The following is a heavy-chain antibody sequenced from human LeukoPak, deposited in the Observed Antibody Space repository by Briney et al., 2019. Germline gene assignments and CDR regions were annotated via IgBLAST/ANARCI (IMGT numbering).Heavy chain of an antibody. CDR2: ISYDGSNK. J-gene: IGHJ4*02. CDR3: ARSPHILTGENFDY. D-gene: IGHD3-9*01. V-gene: IGHV3-30*04. Sequence: PGGSLRLSCAASGFTFSSYAMHWVRQAPGKGLEWVAVISYDGSNKYYADSVKGRFTISRDNSKNTLYLQMNSLRSADTAVYYCARSPHILTGENFDYWGQGTLLTVSS. CDR1: GFTFSSYA.